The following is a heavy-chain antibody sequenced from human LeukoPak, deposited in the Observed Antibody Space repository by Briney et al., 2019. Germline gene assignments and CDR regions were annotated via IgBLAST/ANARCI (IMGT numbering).Heavy chain of an antibody. J-gene: IGHJ4*02. CDR3: ARLAMVSPFDY. V-gene: IGHV3-9*01. CDR1: GFTFDDYA. Sequence: PGGSLRLSCAASGFTFDDYAMHWVRQAPGKGLEWVSGISWNSGSIGYADSVKGRFTISRDNAKNSLYLQMNRLRAEDTAVYYCARLAMVSPFDYWGQGTLVTVSS. CDR2: ISWNSGSI. D-gene: IGHD5-18*01.